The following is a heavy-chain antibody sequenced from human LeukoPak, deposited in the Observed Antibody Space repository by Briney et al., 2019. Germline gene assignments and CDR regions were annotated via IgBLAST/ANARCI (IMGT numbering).Heavy chain of an antibody. CDR3: QAIDYGGNLGTVEDY. V-gene: IGHV3-30-3*01. J-gene: IGHJ4*02. CDR2: ISYDGSNK. Sequence: GGSLRLSCAASGFTFRSYAMHWVRQAPGKGLEWVAVISYDGSNKYYADSVKGRFTISRDNSKNTLYLQMNSLRAEDTAVYYCQAIDYGGNLGTVEDYWGQGTLVTVSS. D-gene: IGHD4-23*01. CDR1: GFTFRSYA.